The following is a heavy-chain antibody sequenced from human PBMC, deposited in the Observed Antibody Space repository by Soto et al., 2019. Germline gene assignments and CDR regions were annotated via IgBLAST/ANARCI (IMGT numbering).Heavy chain of an antibody. CDR2: ISGGGDRA. CDR3: AKGIHYDFCSGHYYYYMDV. Sequence: EVQLLESGGGVVQPGGSLRLSCAGSGFPFSSYAVSWVRQTPGKGLEWVSSISGGGDRAYHADSVKGRFSISRDNLKNTLYLHMNSLRPEDTAVYYCAKGIHYDFCSGHYYYYMDVWGKGTTVIVSS. J-gene: IGHJ6*03. V-gene: IGHV3-23*01. D-gene: IGHD3-3*01. CDR1: GFPFSSYA.